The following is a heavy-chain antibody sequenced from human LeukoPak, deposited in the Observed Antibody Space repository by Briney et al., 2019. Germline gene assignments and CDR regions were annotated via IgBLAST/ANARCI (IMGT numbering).Heavy chain of an antibody. D-gene: IGHD3-22*01. V-gene: IGHV4-34*01. CDR1: GGSFSGYQ. CDR3: ARVTGYMIEDYFDY. CDR2: IDHSGST. Sequence: SETLSLTCAVYGGSFSGYQWSWIRQPPGKGLEWIGEIDHSGSTSYNPSLKNRVTISVDTSKNQFSLKVSSVTAADTAVYYCARVTGYMIEDYFDYWGQGTLVTVSS. J-gene: IGHJ4*02.